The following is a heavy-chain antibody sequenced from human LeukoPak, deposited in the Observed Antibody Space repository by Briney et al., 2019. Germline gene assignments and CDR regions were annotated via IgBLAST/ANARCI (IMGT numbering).Heavy chain of an antibody. V-gene: IGHV4-34*01. CDR2: INHSGGT. J-gene: IGHJ6*02. D-gene: IGHD1-1*01. CDR3: ARDAGHQLSRRNYYAMDV. CDR1: GGSFSGYY. Sequence: PSETLSLTCAVYGGSFSGYYWNWIRQPPGKGLEWIGEINHSGGTNYNPSLKSRVTISVDTSKKQFSLKLSSVTAADTAVYYCARDAGHQLSRRNYYAMDVWGQGTTVTVSS.